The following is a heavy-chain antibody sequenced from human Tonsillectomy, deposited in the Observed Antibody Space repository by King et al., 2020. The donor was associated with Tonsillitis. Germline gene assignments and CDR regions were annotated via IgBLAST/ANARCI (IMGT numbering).Heavy chain of an antibody. D-gene: IGHD6-13*01. V-gene: IGHV4-34*01. CDR1: GGSFSGYY. CDR3: AGGHSGTGIAAAGIAFDY. CDR2: INHSGST. J-gene: IGHJ4*02. Sequence: VQLQQWGAGLLKPSETLSLTCAVYGGSFSGYYWSWIRQPPGKGLEWIGEINHSGSTNYNPSLKSRVTISVDTSKNQFSLKLSSVTAADTAVYYCAGGHSGTGIAAAGIAFDYWGQGTLVTVSS.